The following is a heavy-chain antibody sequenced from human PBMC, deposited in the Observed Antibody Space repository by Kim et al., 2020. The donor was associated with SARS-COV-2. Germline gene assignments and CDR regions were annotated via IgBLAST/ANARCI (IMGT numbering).Heavy chain of an antibody. CDR1: ISSYY. J-gene: IGHJ4*02. Sequence: SETLSLTCSVSISSYYWSWIRQPPGKGLEWIGYTYDGGSANYNPSLKSRVTISVDTSKNQFSLRLSSVTAADTAVYYCARGDYGDDEGGYYFDSWSQGTLVTVSS. D-gene: IGHD4-17*01. CDR3: ARGDYGDDEGGYYFDS. V-gene: IGHV4-59*01. CDR2: TYDGGSA.